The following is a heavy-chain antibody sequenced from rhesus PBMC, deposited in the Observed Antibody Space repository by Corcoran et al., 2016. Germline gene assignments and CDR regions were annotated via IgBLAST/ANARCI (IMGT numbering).Heavy chain of an antibody. Sequence: QLQLQESGPGLVKPSEPLPVSCAVSGGSIRRSYWSWIRPAPGKGLEWIGYIYGGGSSTNYHPSLKSRVTLSVDTSKNQFSLKLSSVTAADTAVYYCATGQLVNYFDFWGQGVLVTVSS. J-gene: IGHJ4*01. D-gene: IGHD6-13*01. CDR3: ATGQLVNYFDF. V-gene: IGHV4-169*02. CDR2: IYGGGSST. CDR1: GGSIRRSY.